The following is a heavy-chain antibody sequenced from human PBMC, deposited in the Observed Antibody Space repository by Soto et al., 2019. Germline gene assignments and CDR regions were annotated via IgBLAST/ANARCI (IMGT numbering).Heavy chain of an antibody. CDR3: VRDSPPFFFRIRYSPRSLHV. D-gene: IGHD3-3*01. CDR1: GFAFSGVS. CDR2: ISGSSGTI. J-gene: IGHJ6*01. V-gene: IGHV3-48*01. Sequence: GGSLRLSCVASGFAFSGVSMTWVRQAPGEGLQWVAHISGSSGTIYYAESVKGRFTVSRDSGRKSLYLQMNSLRGEDTAIYYCVRDSPPFFFRIRYSPRSLHV.